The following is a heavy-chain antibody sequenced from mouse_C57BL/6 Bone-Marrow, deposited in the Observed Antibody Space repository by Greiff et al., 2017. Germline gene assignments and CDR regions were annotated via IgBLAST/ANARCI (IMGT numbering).Heavy chain of an antibody. CDR1: GYTFTSYW. CDR2: IYPGSGST. D-gene: IGHD2-2*01. Sequence: VKLQQPGAELVKPGASVKMSCKASGYTFTSYWITWVKQRPGQGLEWIGDIYPGSGSTNYNEKFKSKATLTVATSSSTAYMQLSSLTSEDSAVYYCARGRVTTTYFDVWGTGTTVTVSS. CDR3: ARGRVTTTYFDV. J-gene: IGHJ1*03. V-gene: IGHV1-55*01.